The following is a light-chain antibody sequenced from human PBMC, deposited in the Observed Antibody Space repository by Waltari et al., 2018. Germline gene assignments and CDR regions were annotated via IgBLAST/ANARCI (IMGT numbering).Light chain of an antibody. J-gene: IGLJ1*01. V-gene: IGLV1-44*01. CDR1: SPNIGSNT. CDR2: INT. Sequence: QSVLPQPPSASGTPGQRIPLPCSGHSPNIGSNTLSWCQQLPDTDPKLRIYINTQRPSGVPDRFSGSKSGTSASLAISGLQSEDEADYYCAAWDDSRGYVFGTGTKVTVL. CDR3: AAWDDSRGYV.